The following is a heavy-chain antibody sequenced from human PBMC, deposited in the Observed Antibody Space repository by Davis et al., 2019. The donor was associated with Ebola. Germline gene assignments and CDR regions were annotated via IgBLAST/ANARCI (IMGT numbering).Heavy chain of an antibody. CDR3: ARGGAVAPD. CDR1: GITFSRYA. V-gene: IGHV3-23*01. J-gene: IGHJ4*02. Sequence: PSETLSLTCAVSGITFSRYAMHWVRQAPGKGLEWVSAISGSGGSTYYADSVKGRFTISRDNAKNTLYLQMNSLRVEDTAVYFCARGGAVAPDWGPGTLVTVSS. CDR2: ISGSGGST. D-gene: IGHD4-23*01.